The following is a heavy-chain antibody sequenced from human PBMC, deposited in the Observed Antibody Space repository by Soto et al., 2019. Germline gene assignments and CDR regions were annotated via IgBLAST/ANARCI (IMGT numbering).Heavy chain of an antibody. V-gene: IGHV2-5*02. CDR2: IYWDDDK. J-gene: IGHJ5*02. CDR1: GFSLSTSVVG. Sequence: QITLKESGPTLVKPTQTLTLTCTFSGFSLSTSVVGVGWIRQPPGKALEWLALIYWDDDKRYSPSLKSRLTITKDTSKNQVVLTMTNMDPVDTATYYCARATAVTLFDPWGQGTLVTVSS. D-gene: IGHD4-17*01. CDR3: ARATAVTLFDP.